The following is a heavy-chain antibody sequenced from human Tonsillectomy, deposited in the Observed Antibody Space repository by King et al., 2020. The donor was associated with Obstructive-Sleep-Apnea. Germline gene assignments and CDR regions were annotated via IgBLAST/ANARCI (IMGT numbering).Heavy chain of an antibody. CDR1: GGTFSSYA. Sequence: HVQLVQSGAEVEKPGSSVKVSCKASGGTFSSYAITWVRQAPGQGLEWMGRIIPIFGITNYAQNFQGRVTITADKSTSTAYMELSSLRSEDTAVYYCAITMVRGVITYPDNWGQGTLVTVSS. J-gene: IGHJ4*02. CDR2: IIPIFGIT. D-gene: IGHD3-10*01. CDR3: AITMVRGVITYPDN. V-gene: IGHV1-69*09.